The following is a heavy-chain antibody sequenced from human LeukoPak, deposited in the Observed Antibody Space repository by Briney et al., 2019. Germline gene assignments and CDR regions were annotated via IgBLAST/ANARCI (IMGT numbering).Heavy chain of an antibody. CDR3: ARDGGSWGFDP. CDR2: IKQDGSEK. J-gene: IGHJ5*02. V-gene: IGHV3-7*01. D-gene: IGHD6-13*01. CDR1: GFTFSSYW. Sequence: GGSLRLTCAASGFTFSSYWMSWVCQAPGKGLERVANIKQDGSEKYYVDSVKGRFTISRDNAKNSLYLQMNSLRAEDTAVYYCARDGGSWGFDPWGQGTLVTVSS.